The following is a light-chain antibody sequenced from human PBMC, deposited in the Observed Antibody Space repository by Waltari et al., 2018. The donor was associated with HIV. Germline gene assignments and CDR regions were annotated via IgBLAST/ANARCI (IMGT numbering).Light chain of an antibody. CDR2: EVT. Sequence: QSALTQPPSASGSPGQAVTISCTGTSSDVGGHSYVSWYQQHPGQAPKRIISEVTKRPSGVPDRFSGSKSGNTASLTVAGLQSEDEGDYFCSSYSGRNRSVIFGGGTRVTVL. CDR3: SSYSGRNRSVI. V-gene: IGLV2-8*01. CDR1: SSDVGGHSY. J-gene: IGLJ2*01.